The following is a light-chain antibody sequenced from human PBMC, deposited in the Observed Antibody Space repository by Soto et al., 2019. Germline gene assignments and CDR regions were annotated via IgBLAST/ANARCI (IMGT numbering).Light chain of an antibody. CDR1: QSVSSRY. J-gene: IGKJ1*01. CDR2: GAS. CDR3: QQYGSPPWT. V-gene: IGKV3-20*01. Sequence: EIVLTQSPGTLSLSPGERATLSCRASQSVSSRYLGWYQQRFGQAPRLLIYGASSRATGIPDRFSGSGSGTDFTLTISSLEPEDFAVYYCQQYGSPPWTFGQGTKVDIK.